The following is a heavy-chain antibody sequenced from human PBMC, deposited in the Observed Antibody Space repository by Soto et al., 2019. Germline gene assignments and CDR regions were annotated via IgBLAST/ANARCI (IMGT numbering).Heavy chain of an antibody. CDR1: GGSISSSSYY. V-gene: IGHV4-39*01. CDR2: IFYSGST. D-gene: IGHD3-3*01. J-gene: IGHJ4*02. CDR3: AIYIRSRAYYDFWSGRQEEVDY. Sequence: SETLSLTCTVSGGSISSSSYYWGWIRQPPGKGLEKIVCIFYSGSTYYNPSLKSRVTISVDTSKNQFSLKLSSVTAADTAVHYCAIYIRSRAYYDFWSGRQEEVDYWGQGTLVTVSS.